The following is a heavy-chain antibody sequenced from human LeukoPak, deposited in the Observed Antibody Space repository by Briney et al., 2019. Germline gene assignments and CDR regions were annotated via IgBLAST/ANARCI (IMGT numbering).Heavy chain of an antibody. V-gene: IGHV4-59*05. Sequence: SETLSLTCTVSGGSTSSYYWSWIRQPPGKGLEWIGSIYYSGSTYYNPSLKSRVTISVDTSKNQFSLKLSSVTAADTAVYYCARHRPPWLATGPLGLDAFDIWGQGTMVTVSS. CDR1: GGSTSSYY. D-gene: IGHD2-15*01. J-gene: IGHJ3*02. CDR2: IYYSGST. CDR3: ARHRPPWLATGPLGLDAFDI.